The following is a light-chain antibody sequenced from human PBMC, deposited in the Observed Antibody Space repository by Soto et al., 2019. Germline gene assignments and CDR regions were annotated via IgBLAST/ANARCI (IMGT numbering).Light chain of an antibody. J-gene: IGLJ2*01. Sequence: QSVLTQPASVSGSPGQSITISCTGTSSDVGGYNYVSLYQQHPGKAPKLMIYEVNNRPSGVSNRFSGSKSGNTASLTISGLQSEDEADYYCISYTSGSTAVVFGGGTKLTVL. V-gene: IGLV2-14*01. CDR2: EVN. CDR1: SSDVGGYNY. CDR3: ISYTSGSTAVV.